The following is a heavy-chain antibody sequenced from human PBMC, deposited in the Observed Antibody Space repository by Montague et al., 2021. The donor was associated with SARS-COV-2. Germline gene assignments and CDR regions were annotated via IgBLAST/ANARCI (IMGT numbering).Heavy chain of an antibody. V-gene: IGHV3-11*01. D-gene: IGHD6-13*01. CDR3: ARDIHTCSREGVDV. Sequence: SLRLSCAASGFTFTDYFMFWSRQAPGKGLEWISYISASGTDIYYADSVKGRFTISRDNAKNSLYLQMNSLRAEDTAVYYCARDIHTCSREGVDVWGQGTTVTVSS. CDR2: ISASGTDI. CDR1: GFTFTDYF. J-gene: IGHJ6*02.